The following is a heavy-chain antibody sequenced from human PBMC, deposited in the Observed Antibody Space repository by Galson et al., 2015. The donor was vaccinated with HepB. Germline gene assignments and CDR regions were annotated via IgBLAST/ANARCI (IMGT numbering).Heavy chain of an antibody. Sequence: SLRLSCAASGFTFSSYWMSWVRQAPGKGLEWVANIKQGGSEKYYVDSVKGRFTISRDNAKNSLYLQMNSLRAEDTAVYYCARVFSLRDSSGPYYYYYYMDVWGKGTTVTVSS. V-gene: IGHV3-7*03. J-gene: IGHJ6*03. CDR2: IKQGGSEK. CDR3: ARVFSLRDSSGPYYYYYYMDV. D-gene: IGHD3-22*01. CDR1: GFTFSSYW.